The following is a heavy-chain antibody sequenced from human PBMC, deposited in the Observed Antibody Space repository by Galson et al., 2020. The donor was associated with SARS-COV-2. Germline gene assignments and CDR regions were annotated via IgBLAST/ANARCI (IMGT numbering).Heavy chain of an antibody. V-gene: IGHV3-30*04. CDR1: GFTFSSYA. CDR3: ARALVDYYYGMDV. D-gene: IGHD3-10*01. J-gene: IGHJ6*02. CDR2: ISYDGSNK. Sequence: GGSLRPSCAASGFTFSSYAMHWLRQAPGKGLEWVAVISYDGSNKYYADSVKGLFTIARDNSKNTLYLQRNSLRAEDTAVYYCARALVDYYYGMDVWGQGTTVTVSS.